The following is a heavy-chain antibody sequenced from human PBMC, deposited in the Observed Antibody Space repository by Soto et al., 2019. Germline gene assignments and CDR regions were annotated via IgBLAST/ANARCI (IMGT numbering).Heavy chain of an antibody. J-gene: IGHJ6*02. D-gene: IGHD3-10*01. CDR2: IYYSGST. V-gene: IGHV4-59*01. Sequence: QVQLQESGPGLVKPSETLSLTCTVSGGSISSYYWSWIRQPPGKGLEWIGYIYYSGSTNYNPSLKRRVTISVDTSKNQFSLKLSSVTAADTAVYYCARGDPLLWFGEKVYYGMDVWGQGTTVTASS. CDR3: ARGDPLLWFGEKVYYGMDV. CDR1: GGSISSYY.